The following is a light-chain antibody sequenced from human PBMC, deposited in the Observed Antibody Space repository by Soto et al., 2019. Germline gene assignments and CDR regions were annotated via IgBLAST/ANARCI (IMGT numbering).Light chain of an antibody. Sequence: IVLTKSPGTLSLSPGERATLSCRASQSVANNYLAWYQQKPGQAPRFLMYDASSRATGIPDRFSGSGSGTDFTLTISRLEPEDFAVYYCEQYGSTPLTFGGGTKVEIK. J-gene: IGKJ4*01. CDR3: EQYGSTPLT. CDR1: QSVANNY. V-gene: IGKV3-20*01. CDR2: DAS.